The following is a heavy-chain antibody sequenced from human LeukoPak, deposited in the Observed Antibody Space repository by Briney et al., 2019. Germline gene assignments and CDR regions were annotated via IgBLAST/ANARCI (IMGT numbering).Heavy chain of an antibody. CDR3: ARRRTAAGRRWFDP. J-gene: IGHJ5*02. D-gene: IGHD6-13*01. CDR1: GGSFSGYY. V-gene: IGHV4-34*01. Sequence: PSETLSLTCAVYGGSFSGYYWSWIRQPPGKGLEWIGEINHSGSTNYNPSLKSQVTISVDTSKNQFSLKLSSVTAADTAVYYCARRRTAAGRRWFDPWGQGTLVTVSS. CDR2: INHSGST.